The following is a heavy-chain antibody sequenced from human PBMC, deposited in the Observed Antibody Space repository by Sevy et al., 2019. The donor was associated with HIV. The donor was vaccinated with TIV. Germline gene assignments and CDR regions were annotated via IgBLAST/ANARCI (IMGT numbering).Heavy chain of an antibody. J-gene: IGHJ3*02. CDR2: ISYDGSNE. V-gene: IGHV3-30-3*01. CDR1: GFTFSSYA. D-gene: IGHD3-10*01. Sequence: GWSLRLSCAASGFTFSSYAMHWVRQAPGKGLEWVTVISYDGSNEYYADSVKGRFTISRDNSNNTLYLLMNSLRVEDTAVYYCASLRYYYGSGTDYSDSFDIWGQGTMVTVSS. CDR3: ASLRYYYGSGTDYSDSFDI.